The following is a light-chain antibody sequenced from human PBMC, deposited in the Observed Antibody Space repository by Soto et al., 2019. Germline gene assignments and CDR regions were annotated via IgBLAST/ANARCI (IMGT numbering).Light chain of an antibody. Sequence: QSVLTQPPSVSGAPGQRVTLSCTGSSSNIGAGYDVHWYQQLPGTAPKLLIYGNSNRPSGVPDRFSGSKSGTSASLAITGLQAEDEADYYCQSYDISLSATVVFGGGTKLTVL. J-gene: IGLJ2*01. CDR1: SSNIGAGYD. CDR3: QSYDISLSATVV. CDR2: GNS. V-gene: IGLV1-40*01.